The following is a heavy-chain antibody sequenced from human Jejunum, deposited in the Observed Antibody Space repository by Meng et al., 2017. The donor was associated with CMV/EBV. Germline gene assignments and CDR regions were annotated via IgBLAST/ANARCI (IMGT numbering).Heavy chain of an antibody. CDR3: AKDRAPDSGFNFDR. Sequence: YAMNGGRKSPGRGLEWGSIVYPGGTRIYYAESVKSRFTISRDDSRNAVYLQMNSLRADDTAVYYCAKDRAPDSGFNFDRWGQGTLVTVSS. CDR1: YA. CDR2: VYPGGTRI. D-gene: IGHD1-14*01. V-gene: IGHV3-23*03. J-gene: IGHJ4*02.